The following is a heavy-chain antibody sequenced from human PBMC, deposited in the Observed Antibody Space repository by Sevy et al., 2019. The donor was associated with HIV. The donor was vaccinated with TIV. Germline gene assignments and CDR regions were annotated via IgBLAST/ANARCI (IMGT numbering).Heavy chain of an antibody. Sequence: GGYLRLSCAASGFTFSNYPMHWVRQAPGKGLEWVDADSLNGRFTISRDTSKSTLYLQVNSLRAEDAAVYYCARAALTSGYLYYFDYWGQGTLVTVSS. D-gene: IGHD3-22*01. CDR3: ARAALTSGYLYYFDY. CDR1: GFTFSNYP. V-gene: IGHV3-30*04. J-gene: IGHJ4*02.